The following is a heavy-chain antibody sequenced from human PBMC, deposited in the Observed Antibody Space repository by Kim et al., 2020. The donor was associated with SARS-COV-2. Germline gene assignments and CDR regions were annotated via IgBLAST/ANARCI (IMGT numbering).Heavy chain of an antibody. CDR1: KYNFTIYW. V-gene: IGHV5-51*01. CDR2: IYPGDSDV. J-gene: IGHJ3*01. CDR3: ASPSTGLGGPFDF. D-gene: IGHD2-8*02. Sequence: GESLKISCQASKYNFTIYWIGWVRQMPGTGLEWMGIIYPGDSDVRYNPSFQGQVTISADQSINTAYLQWRSLKASDTAIYYCASPSTGLGGPFDFWGQGTLVAVSS.